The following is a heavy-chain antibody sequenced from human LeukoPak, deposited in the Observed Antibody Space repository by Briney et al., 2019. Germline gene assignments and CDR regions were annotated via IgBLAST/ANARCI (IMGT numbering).Heavy chain of an antibody. Sequence: ASVKVSCKASGYTFTSYGISWVRQAPGQGLEWMGWISAYNGNTNYAQKLQGRVTMTTDTSTSTAYMELRSLRSDDTAVYYCARDKYCSGGSCYSRRLDFDYWGQGTLVTVSS. D-gene: IGHD2-15*01. V-gene: IGHV1-18*01. CDR3: ARDKYCSGGSCYSRRLDFDY. CDR1: GYTFTSYG. J-gene: IGHJ4*02. CDR2: ISAYNGNT.